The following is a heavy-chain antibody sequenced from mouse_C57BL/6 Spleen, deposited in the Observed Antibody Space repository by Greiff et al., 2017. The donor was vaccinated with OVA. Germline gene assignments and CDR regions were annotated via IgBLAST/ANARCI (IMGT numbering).Heavy chain of an antibody. V-gene: IGHV1-81*01. CDR1: GYTFTSYG. CDR3: ARRGITTDQAWCAY. CDR2: FYPRSGNT. J-gene: IGHJ3*01. Sequence: QVQLQQSGAELARPGASVKLSCKASGYTFTSYGISWVKQRTGQGLEWIGEFYPRSGNTYYNEKFKGKATLTADKSSSTAYMELRSLTSEDSAVYFCARRGITTDQAWCAYWGQGTLVTVSA. D-gene: IGHD1-1*01.